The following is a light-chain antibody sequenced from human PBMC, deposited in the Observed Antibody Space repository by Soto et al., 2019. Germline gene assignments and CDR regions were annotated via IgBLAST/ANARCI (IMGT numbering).Light chain of an antibody. V-gene: IGKV1-9*01. CDR2: AAS. J-gene: IGKJ4*01. Sequence: DIQLTQSPSFLSASVGDRVTITCRASQGISSYLAWYQQKPGKAPKLLISAASTLQSGVPSRFSGSGSGTEFTLTISSLQPEDFATYYCQQLNSLLTFGGGTKVEIK. CDR1: QGISSY. CDR3: QQLNSLLT.